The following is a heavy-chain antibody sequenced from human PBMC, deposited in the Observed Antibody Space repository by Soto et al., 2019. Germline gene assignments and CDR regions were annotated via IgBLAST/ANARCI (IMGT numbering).Heavy chain of an antibody. D-gene: IGHD6-19*01. Sequence: QLQLQESGPGLVKPSETLSLTCTVSGAAISSESYYWGWIRQPPGKGLEWIGSIQYTGHTYYNSSLKRRLTISIDTSKNPLSLKLTSVTAADTAVYYCARYLWLNNGAPNAYWGQGTLVTVSS. V-gene: IGHV4-39*01. J-gene: IGHJ4*02. CDR3: ARYLWLNNGAPNAY. CDR2: IQYTGHT. CDR1: GAAISSESYY.